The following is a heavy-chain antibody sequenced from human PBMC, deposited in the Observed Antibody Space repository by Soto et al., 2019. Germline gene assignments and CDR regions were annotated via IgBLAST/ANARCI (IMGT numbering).Heavy chain of an antibody. CDR1: GYTFTGYY. D-gene: IGHD3-22*01. J-gene: IGHJ3*02. CDR3: AREWIGVVVITDRLLLRNAFDI. CDR2: INPNSGGT. V-gene: IGHV1-2*04. Sequence: QVQLVQSGAEVKKPGASVKVSCKASGYTFTGYYMHWVRQAPGQGLEWMGWINPNSGGTNYAQKFQGWVTMTRDTSISTAYMELSRLRSDDTAVYYCAREWIGVVVITDRLLLRNAFDIWGQGTMVTVSS.